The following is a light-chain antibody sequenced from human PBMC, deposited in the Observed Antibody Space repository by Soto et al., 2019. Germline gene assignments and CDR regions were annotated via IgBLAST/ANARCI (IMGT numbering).Light chain of an antibody. V-gene: IGLV2-8*01. CDR2: EVS. CDR3: SSYAGGNNV. CDR1: SSDVGGYNY. J-gene: IGLJ1*01. Sequence: QSVLTQPPSASGSPGQSVTISCTGTSSDVGGYNYVSWYQQHPGKAPKLMIYEVSKRPSGVPDRFSGSKSGNTASLTVSGLQAEDEADYYCSSYAGGNNVFGTGTKVTVL.